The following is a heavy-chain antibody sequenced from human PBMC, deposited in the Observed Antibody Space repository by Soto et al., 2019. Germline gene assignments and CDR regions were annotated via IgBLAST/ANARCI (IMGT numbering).Heavy chain of an antibody. V-gene: IGHV3-7*01. CDR3: ATAISSPFSDFES. Sequence: EVQLVQSGGDLVQPGGSLRLSCVASGFTFSTYWMTWVRQAPGMGLEWVAGIKEDASEEVYVDSVKGRFSISRGEAKNSLYLQLNSLRAADPAVYYCATAISSPFSDFESWGQGSLVNVSS. D-gene: IGHD1-26*01. J-gene: IGHJ4*02. CDR1: GFTFSTYW. CDR2: IKEDASEE.